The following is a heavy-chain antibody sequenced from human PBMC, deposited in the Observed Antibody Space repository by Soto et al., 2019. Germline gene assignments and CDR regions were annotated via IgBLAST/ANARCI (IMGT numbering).Heavy chain of an antibody. V-gene: IGHV3-30*18. J-gene: IGHJ4*02. D-gene: IGHD5-12*01. CDR1: GFTLSIYV. Sequence: QPGGSLRLSCASSGFTLSIYVMHVLRQAPGKGLEWVAVISYDGSNLSYGESVKGRVTISMDNHKNTLYLQMNSLIDEDTAVYYCAKDRAATTSAGSDCWGQGALVTVSS. CDR3: AKDRAATTSAGSDC. CDR2: ISYDGSNL.